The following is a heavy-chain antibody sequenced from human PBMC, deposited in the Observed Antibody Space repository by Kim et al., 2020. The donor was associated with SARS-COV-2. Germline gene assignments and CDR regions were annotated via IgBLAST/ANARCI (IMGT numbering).Heavy chain of an antibody. Sequence: GRSLRLSCAASGFTFSSYGMHWVRQAPGKGLEWVAVIWYDGSNKYYADSVKGRFTISRDNSKNTLYLQMNSLRAEDTAVYYCARDGIFGVVTKNFDYWGQGTLVTVSS. CDR1: GFTFSSYG. CDR2: IWYDGSNK. CDR3: ARDGIFGVVTKNFDY. J-gene: IGHJ4*02. D-gene: IGHD3-3*02. V-gene: IGHV3-33*01.